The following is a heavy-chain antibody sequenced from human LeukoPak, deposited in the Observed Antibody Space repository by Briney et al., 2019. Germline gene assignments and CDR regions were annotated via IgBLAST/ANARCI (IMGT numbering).Heavy chain of an antibody. CDR3: ARGLGYYDSSGYIWYFDL. CDR1: GFTFSSYD. Sequence: GGSLRLSCAASGFTFSSYDMHWVLQATGKGLEWVSAIGTAGDTYYPGSVKGRFTISRENAKNSLYLQMNSLRAGDTAVYYCARGLGYYDSSGYIWYFDLWGRGTPVTVSS. V-gene: IGHV3-13*01. D-gene: IGHD3-22*01. J-gene: IGHJ2*01. CDR2: IGTAGDT.